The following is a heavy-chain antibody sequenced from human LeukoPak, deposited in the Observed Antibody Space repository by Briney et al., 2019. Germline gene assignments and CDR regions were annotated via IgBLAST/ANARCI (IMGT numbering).Heavy chain of an antibody. CDR1: GFTFSDYY. CDR3: ATYNSGWSYYFDY. V-gene: IGHV3-11*01. J-gene: IGHJ4*02. CDR2: ISSSGSTI. Sequence: GGSLRLSCAASGFTFSDYYMSWIRQAPGKGLEWVSYISSSGSTIYYADSVKGRFTISRDNAKNSLYLQMNSLRADDTAVYYCATYNSGWSYYFDYWGQGTLVTVSS. D-gene: IGHD6-19*01.